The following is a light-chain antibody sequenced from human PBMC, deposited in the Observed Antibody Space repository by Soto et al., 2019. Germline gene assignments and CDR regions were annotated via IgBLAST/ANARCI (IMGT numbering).Light chain of an antibody. CDR3: SSYTSSSTSYV. J-gene: IGLJ1*01. CDR1: XSDVGGYNY. Sequence: QSVLTQPASVSGSPGQSITISCTGTXSDVGGYNYVSWYQQHPGKAPKLMIYDVSNRPSGVSNRFSGSKSGNTASLTISGLQAEDEADYYCSSYTSSSTSYVFGTGTKLTVL. V-gene: IGLV2-14*01. CDR2: DVS.